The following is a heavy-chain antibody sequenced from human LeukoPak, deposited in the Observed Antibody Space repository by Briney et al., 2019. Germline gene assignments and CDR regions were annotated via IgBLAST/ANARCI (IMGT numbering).Heavy chain of an antibody. CDR1: GGTFSSYA. Sequence: SVKVSCKASGGTFSSYAISWVRQAPGQGLEWMGRIIPILGIANYAQKFQGRVTITADKSTSTAYMELSRLRSDDTAVYYCARDQSVVLRFLEWLLDYWGQGTLVTVSS. J-gene: IGHJ4*02. D-gene: IGHD3-3*01. CDR3: ARDQSVVLRFLEWLLDY. V-gene: IGHV1-69*04. CDR2: IIPILGIA.